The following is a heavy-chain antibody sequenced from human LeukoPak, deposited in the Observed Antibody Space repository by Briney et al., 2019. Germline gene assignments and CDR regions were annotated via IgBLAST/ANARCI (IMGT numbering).Heavy chain of an antibody. V-gene: IGHV4-59*12. CDR1: GGSISSYY. CDR3: ARALDILTGYYMFDP. D-gene: IGHD3-9*01. Sequence: SETLSLTCTVSGGSISSYYWSWIRRPPGKGLEWIGYIYYSGSTNYNPSLKSRVTMSVDTSKNQFSLKLSSVTAADTAVYYCARALDILTGYYMFDPWGQGTLVTVSS. J-gene: IGHJ5*02. CDR2: IYYSGST.